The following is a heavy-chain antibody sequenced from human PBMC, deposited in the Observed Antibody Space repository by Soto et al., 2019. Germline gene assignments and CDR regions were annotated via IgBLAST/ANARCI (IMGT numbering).Heavy chain of an antibody. D-gene: IGHD3-3*01. CDR1: GYSFTNYW. CDR2: IDPSDSRT. Sequence: EVLLVQSGAEVKKPGESLRISCNVSGYSFTNYWIAWVRQMPGKGLEWVGRIDPSDSRTYYSPSFQGHVTISVDRSITTAYLRWSSLKASDTAIYYCARQITTFGVIINALNVWGQGTMVTVSS. V-gene: IGHV5-10-1*03. CDR3: ARQITTFGVIINALNV. J-gene: IGHJ3*01.